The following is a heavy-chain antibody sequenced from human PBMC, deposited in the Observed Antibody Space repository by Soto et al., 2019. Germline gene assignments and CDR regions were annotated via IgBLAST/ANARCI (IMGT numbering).Heavy chain of an antibody. V-gene: IGHV3-23*01. D-gene: IGHD1-26*01. CDR2: ISGSGDST. Sequence: VQLLESGGGLVQPGGSLRLSCAASGFTFSSYAMSWVRQAPGKGLEWVSGISGSGDSTYYADSVKGRFTISRDNSKNTLYLQMNSLRVEDTAVYYCAKDRGWGLGHFDYWGQGTLVTVSS. CDR3: AKDRGWGLGHFDY. J-gene: IGHJ4*02. CDR1: GFTFSSYA.